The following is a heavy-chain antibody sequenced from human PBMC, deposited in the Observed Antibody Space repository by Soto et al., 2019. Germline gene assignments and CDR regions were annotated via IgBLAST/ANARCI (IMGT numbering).Heavy chain of an antibody. J-gene: IGHJ4*02. D-gene: IGHD6-19*01. CDR3: ARDLGPYSSGWYDY. CDR1: VYTFTGDY. Sequence: GASVKVPGKDSVYTFTGDYMHWVRQAPGQGLEWIGWINPNSGGTNYAQKFQGWVTMTRDTSISTAYMELSRLRSDDTAVYYCARDLGPYSSGWYDYWGQATLVTVSS. CDR2: INPNSGGT. V-gene: IGHV1-2*04.